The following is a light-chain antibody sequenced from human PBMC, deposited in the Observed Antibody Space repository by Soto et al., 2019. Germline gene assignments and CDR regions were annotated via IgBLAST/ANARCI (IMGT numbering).Light chain of an antibody. CDR3: QRYNDWPYI. J-gene: IGKJ2*01. CDR2: EAS. Sequence: EIVMTQSPVTLSVSPGERASLSCRASQSVSSNLAWYQQRPGQAPRLLIYEASTRATGVPDRFSGSGYGRAFTLTISSLQLEDFAVYYCQRYNDWPYIFGQGTKVDIK. CDR1: QSVSSN. V-gene: IGKV3-15*01.